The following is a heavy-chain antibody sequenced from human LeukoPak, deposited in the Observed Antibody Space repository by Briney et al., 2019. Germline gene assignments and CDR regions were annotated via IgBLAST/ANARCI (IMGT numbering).Heavy chain of an antibody. Sequence: SETLSLTCTVSGGSISSYYWSWIRQPPGKGLEWIGEINHSGSTNYNPSLKSRVTISVDTSKNQFSLKLSSVTAADTAVYYCARGLGITMIGQRLNWFDPWGQGTLVTVSS. J-gene: IGHJ5*02. CDR2: INHSGST. D-gene: IGHD3-22*01. CDR3: ARGLGITMIGQRLNWFDP. CDR1: GGSISSYY. V-gene: IGHV4-34*01.